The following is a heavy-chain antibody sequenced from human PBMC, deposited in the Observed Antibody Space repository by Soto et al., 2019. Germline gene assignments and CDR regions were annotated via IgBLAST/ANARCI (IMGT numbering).Heavy chain of an antibody. J-gene: IGHJ5*02. CDR1: GGPTSDDDW. D-gene: IGHD2-8*01. Sequence: QIYLQESGPGVVKPSGTLSLTCGVSGGPTSDDDWWSWVRQPPGRGLEWIGNVDHRGTTNYNPALQSRVTISVDRSKNQFSLKLSSVTAADTAVYYCARGGPGYCTNGVCYNEGWFDPWGQGTLVTVSS. CDR3: ARGGPGYCTNGVCYNEGWFDP. V-gene: IGHV4-4*02. CDR2: VDHRGTT.